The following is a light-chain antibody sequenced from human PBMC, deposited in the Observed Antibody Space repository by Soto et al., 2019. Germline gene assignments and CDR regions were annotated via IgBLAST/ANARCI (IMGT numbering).Light chain of an antibody. J-gene: IGKJ5*01. Sequence: DIQMTQSPSSVSASVGDRVTITCRASQGISSWLAWYQQKPGKAPKLLIYAASSLQSGVPSRFSGSGSGTDFTLTISRVEAEDVGVYYCMQALQTPVTFGQGTRLEIK. CDR1: QGISSW. V-gene: IGKV1-12*01. CDR3: MQALQTPVT. CDR2: AAS.